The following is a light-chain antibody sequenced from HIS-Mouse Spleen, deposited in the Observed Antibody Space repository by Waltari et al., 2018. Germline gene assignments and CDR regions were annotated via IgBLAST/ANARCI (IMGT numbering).Light chain of an antibody. CDR2: EVC. Sequence: QSALTQPPSASRSPGQSVTLSCTGTSSDVGGYNDFPGYQQHPGKAPKLMIYEVCKRPSGVPDRFSGSKSGNTASLTVSGLQAEDEADYYCSSYAGSNNVVFGGGTKLTVL. CDR3: SSYAGSNNVV. V-gene: IGLV2-8*01. J-gene: IGLJ2*01. CDR1: SSDVGGYND.